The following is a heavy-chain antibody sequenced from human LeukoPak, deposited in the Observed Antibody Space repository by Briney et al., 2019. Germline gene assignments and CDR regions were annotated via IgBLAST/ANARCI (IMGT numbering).Heavy chain of an antibody. Sequence: PGGSLRLSCAASGFTFSSYAMSWVRQAPGKGLEWVSAISGSGGSTYYADSVKGRFTISRDNSKNTLYLQMNSLRAEDTAVYYSAKDRKGSITMVRGPAPRAFDIWGQGTMVTVSS. CDR2: ISGSGGST. J-gene: IGHJ3*02. CDR3: AKDRKGSITMVRGPAPRAFDI. V-gene: IGHV3-23*01. CDR1: GFTFSSYA. D-gene: IGHD3-10*01.